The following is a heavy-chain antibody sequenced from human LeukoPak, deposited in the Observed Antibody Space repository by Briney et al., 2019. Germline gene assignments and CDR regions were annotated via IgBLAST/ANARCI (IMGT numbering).Heavy chain of an antibody. CDR2: ISYDGSNK. V-gene: IGHV3-30*18. CDR3: AKDLGQWSLESYFDY. J-gene: IGHJ4*02. CDR1: GFTFSSYG. D-gene: IGHD2-21*02. Sequence: GGSLRLSCAASGFTFSSYGMHWVRQAPDKGLEWVAVISYDGSNKYYADSVKGRFTISRDNSKNTLYLQMNSLRAEDTAVYYCAKDLGQWSLESYFDYWGQGTLVTVSS.